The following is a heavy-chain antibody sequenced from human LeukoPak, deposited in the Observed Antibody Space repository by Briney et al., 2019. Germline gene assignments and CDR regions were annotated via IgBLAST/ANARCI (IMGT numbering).Heavy chain of an antibody. Sequence: GGSLRLSCTASGFIFSTYVMSWVRQAPGEGLEWVSSIGGGDLTHYADSVKGRFTISREIFKNTLYLDMNSLRAEDTAIYYCAKDRIDRWQPRVFDSWGPGTLVAVST. CDR1: GFIFSTYV. CDR2: IGGGDLT. CDR3: AKDRIDRWQPRVFDS. V-gene: IGHV3-23*01. J-gene: IGHJ5*01. D-gene: IGHD5-24*01.